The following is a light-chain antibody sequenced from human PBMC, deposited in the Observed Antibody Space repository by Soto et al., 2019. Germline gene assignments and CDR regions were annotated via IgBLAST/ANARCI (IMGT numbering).Light chain of an antibody. J-gene: IGKJ2*01. V-gene: IGKV3-20*01. CDR3: QQYGSSPPYT. CDR2: RSS. Sequence: EVVLTQSPGTLSLSPGERASLSCRASQSVSNNYLAWYQQKPGQSPKLLIFRSSDMATGIPDRFSGSGSGTDFTLTISGLEPEDFAVYYCQQYGSSPPYTFGQGTKLEIK. CDR1: QSVSNNY.